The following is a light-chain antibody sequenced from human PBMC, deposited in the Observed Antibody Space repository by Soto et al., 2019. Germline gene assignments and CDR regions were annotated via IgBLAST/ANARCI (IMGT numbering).Light chain of an antibody. V-gene: IGKV1-39*01. CDR3: QQTYSGPPT. CDR2: GTS. Sequence: IQMTQSPSSLSASVGDRVTITCRASQIINDFLNWYQQKPGRAPKLLIFGTSILQGGFPSRFSARGSGTDFTLTISSLQPEDFATYYCQQTYSGPPTFGQGTKLEI. J-gene: IGKJ2*01. CDR1: QIINDF.